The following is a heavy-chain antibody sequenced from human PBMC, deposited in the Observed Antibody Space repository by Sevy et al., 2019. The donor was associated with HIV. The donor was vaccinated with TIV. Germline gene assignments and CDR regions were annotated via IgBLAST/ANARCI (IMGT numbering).Heavy chain of an antibody. D-gene: IGHD5-12*01. J-gene: IGHJ4*03. CDR1: GFTFSRYW. CDR3: ARDREESSGFGMEG. CDR2: IKQDGSEK. Sequence: GGSLRLSCAASGFTFSRYWMSWVRQAPGKGLEWVANIKQDGSEKYYVDSVEGRFTISRDNAKKSLFLQMNSLRAEDTGVYYWARDREESSGFGMEGWGQGNQVPVS. V-gene: IGHV3-7*01.